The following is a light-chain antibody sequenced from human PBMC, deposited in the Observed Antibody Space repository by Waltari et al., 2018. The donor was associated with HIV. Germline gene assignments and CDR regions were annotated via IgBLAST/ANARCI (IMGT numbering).Light chain of an antibody. Sequence: QFALTQPASVSGSPGQSITISCTGTSSDIGYYNYVSWYQQHPGKAHKLMIYEVSNRPSGVSNRFSGSKSGNTASLTISGLQAEDEADYFCSSLTNSATLSGLFGGGTKLTVL. J-gene: IGLJ3*02. V-gene: IGLV2-14*01. CDR1: SSDIGYYNY. CDR2: EVS. CDR3: SSLTNSATLSGL.